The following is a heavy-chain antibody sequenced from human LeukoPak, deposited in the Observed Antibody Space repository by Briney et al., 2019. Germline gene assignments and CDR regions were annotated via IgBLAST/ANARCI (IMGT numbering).Heavy chain of an antibody. CDR1: GGSISSYY. V-gene: IGHV4-59*01. CDR2: IYYIGST. CDR3: ARDLQYSPYFYYGMDV. D-gene: IGHD5-24*01. Sequence: SETLSLTCTVSGGSISSYYWSWIRQPPGKGLEWIGYIYYIGSTNYNPSLKSRVTVSVDTSKNQFPLKLSSVTAADTAVYYCARDLQYSPYFYYGMDVWGQGTTVTVSS. J-gene: IGHJ6*02.